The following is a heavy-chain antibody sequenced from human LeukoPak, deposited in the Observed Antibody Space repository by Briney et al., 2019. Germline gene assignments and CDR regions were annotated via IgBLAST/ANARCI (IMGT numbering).Heavy chain of an antibody. V-gene: IGHV5-51*01. J-gene: IGHJ4*02. D-gene: IGHD4-23*01. CDR3: ARRSYGGKDFDY. CDR2: IYPRDSDT. Sequence: GESLKISCKASGYSFTNYWIGWVRQMPGKGLEWMGIIYPRDSDTRYSPSFQGQVTFSADKFTSTADLQWSSLKASDTAMYYCARRSYGGKDFDYWGQGTLVTVSS. CDR1: GYSFTNYW.